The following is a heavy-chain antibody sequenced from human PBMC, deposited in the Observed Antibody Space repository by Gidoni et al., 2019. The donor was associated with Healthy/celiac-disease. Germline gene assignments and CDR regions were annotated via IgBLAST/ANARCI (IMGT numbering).Heavy chain of an antibody. CDR2: IWYDGSNK. J-gene: IGHJ4*02. CDR3: ARERGLYSGSYGGFDY. V-gene: IGHV3-33*01. D-gene: IGHD1-26*01. Sequence: QVQLVESGGGVVQPGRSLRLSCAASGVTFSSNGMHWVRQAPGKGVEWVAVIWYDGSNKYYADSVKGRFTISRDNSKNTLYLQMNSLRAEDTAVYYCARERGLYSGSYGGFDYWGQGTLVTVSS. CDR1: GVTFSSNG.